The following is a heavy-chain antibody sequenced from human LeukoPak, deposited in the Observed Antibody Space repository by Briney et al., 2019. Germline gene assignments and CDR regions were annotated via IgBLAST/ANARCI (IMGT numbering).Heavy chain of an antibody. CDR3: ARHRYDILTGYYGGYFDY. J-gene: IGHJ4*02. V-gene: IGHV4-59*08. Sequence: SETLSLTCTVSGGSLSSHYWSWIRQPPGKGLEWIGYIYYSGSTNYNPSLKSRVTISVDTSKNQFSLKLSSVTAADTAVYYCARHRYDILTGYYGGYFDYWGQGTLVTVSS. CDR1: GGSLSSHY. D-gene: IGHD3-9*01. CDR2: IYYSGST.